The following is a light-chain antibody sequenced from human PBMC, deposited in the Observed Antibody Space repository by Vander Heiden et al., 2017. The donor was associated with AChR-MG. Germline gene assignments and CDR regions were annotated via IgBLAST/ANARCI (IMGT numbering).Light chain of an antibody. CDR2: RAS. V-gene: IGKV1-5*03. Sequence: DIQMTQSPSTLSASVGDRVTLTCTATQNINDYLAWYQQKPGTAPQILSYRASTLELGVPGRFSGSRSGTDFTLTISGLQPDDFATYYCLQYDSYPWTFGQGTKVEIK. CDR1: QNINDY. J-gene: IGKJ1*01. CDR3: LQYDSYPWT.